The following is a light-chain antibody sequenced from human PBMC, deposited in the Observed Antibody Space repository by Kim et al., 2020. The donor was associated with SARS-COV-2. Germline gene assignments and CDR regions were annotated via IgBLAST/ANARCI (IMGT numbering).Light chain of an antibody. Sequence: GQKVNIACSGSSSNIGNNYVSWYQQVPGTAPKLLIYDNNKRPSGIPDRFSGSKSGTSATLGITGLQTGDEADYYCGTWDSSLSAGVFGGGTQLTVL. V-gene: IGLV1-51*01. CDR2: DNN. CDR1: SSNIGNNY. CDR3: GTWDSSLSAGV. J-gene: IGLJ2*01.